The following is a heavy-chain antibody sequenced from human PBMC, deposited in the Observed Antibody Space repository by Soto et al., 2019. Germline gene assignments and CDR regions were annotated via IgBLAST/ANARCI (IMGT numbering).Heavy chain of an antibody. J-gene: IGHJ5*02. CDR3: AHSSPSVLATMSDWFDP. V-gene: IGHV2-5*02. Sequence: QITLKESGPTLVKPTQTLTLTCTFSGFSLSTSGVGVGWIRQPPGKALEWLALIYWDDDKRYSPSLKSRLTIPTXXHXNXXVLTMTNMDPVDTAPYYCAHSSPSVLATMSDWFDPWRQGTLVTVSS. CDR1: GFSLSTSGVG. D-gene: IGHD5-12*01. CDR2: IYWDDDK.